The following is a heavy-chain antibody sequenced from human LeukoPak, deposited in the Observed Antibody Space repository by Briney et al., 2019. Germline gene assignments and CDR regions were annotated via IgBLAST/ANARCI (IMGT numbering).Heavy chain of an antibody. CDR1: GFTFSSYG. CDR2: ISGSGGST. J-gene: IGHJ4*02. Sequence: PGGSLRLSCAASGFTFSSYGMSWVRQAPGKGLEWVSAISGSGGSTYYADSVKGRFTISRDNSKNTLYLQMNSLRAEDTAVYYCAKDLGATRVSCFDYWGQGTLVTVSS. V-gene: IGHV3-23*01. CDR3: AKDLGATRVSCFDY. D-gene: IGHD1-26*01.